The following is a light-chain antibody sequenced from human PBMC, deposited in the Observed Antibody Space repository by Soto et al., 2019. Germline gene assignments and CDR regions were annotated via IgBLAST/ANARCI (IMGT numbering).Light chain of an antibody. Sequence: DLQMTQSPSSLSASVGDRVTITCQASQDISNYLNWYQQKPGKAPKLLIYDASNLETGVPSRFSGSGSGTDFNFPISSLQPEDIATYYCQQYDNLPYTFGQGTKLEIK. CDR3: QQYDNLPYT. CDR2: DAS. V-gene: IGKV1-33*01. CDR1: QDISNY. J-gene: IGKJ2*01.